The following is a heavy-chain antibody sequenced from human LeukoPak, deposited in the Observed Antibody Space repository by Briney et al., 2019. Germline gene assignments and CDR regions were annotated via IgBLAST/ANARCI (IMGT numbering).Heavy chain of an antibody. J-gene: IGHJ3*02. D-gene: IGHD3-3*01. Sequence: GGSLRLSCVASGFTFSEYTIHWVRQAPGKGLEWVAVMSNDGSIKKYANSVKGRFTISRDNSKNTLYLQMDSLRAEDTAVYYCAREFTIFGVVIQRYDAFDIWGQGTMVTVSS. CDR1: GFTFSEYT. CDR2: MSNDGSIK. CDR3: AREFTIFGVVIQRYDAFDI. V-gene: IGHV3-30-3*01.